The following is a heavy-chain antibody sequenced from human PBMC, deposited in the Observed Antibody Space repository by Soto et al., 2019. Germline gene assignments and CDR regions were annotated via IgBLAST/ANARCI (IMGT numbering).Heavy chain of an antibody. J-gene: IGHJ4*02. D-gene: IGHD2-15*01. CDR3: TKANRYCSGANCFTFDY. V-gene: IGHV3-23*01. CDR1: GFTFSSYA. Sequence: PRGSLRLSCKASGFTFSSYAMRWVRQDPGKGLEWVSTFSSGGGGTYYADSVKGRFTISRDNSKNTLSLQMNSLRAEDTAVYYCTKANRYCSGANCFTFDYWGLGTLVTVSS. CDR2: FSSGGGGT.